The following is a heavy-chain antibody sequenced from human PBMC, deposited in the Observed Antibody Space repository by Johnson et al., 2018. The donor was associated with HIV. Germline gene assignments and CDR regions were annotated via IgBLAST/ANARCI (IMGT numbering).Heavy chain of an antibody. D-gene: IGHD2-21*01. CDR3: ARGGHCGGDCAGAKQALDI. Sequence: QVQLVESGGGLIQPGGSLRLPCVASGFTLSRSGMHWVRQPPGKGLEWVAFTRYDGNTKYYADSVKGRFIISRDNSKNTLYLQMNSLRPEDTAVYYCARGGHCGGDCAGAKQALDIWGQGTRVTVSS. CDR2: TRYDGNTK. CDR1: GFTLSRSG. J-gene: IGHJ3*02. V-gene: IGHV3-30*02.